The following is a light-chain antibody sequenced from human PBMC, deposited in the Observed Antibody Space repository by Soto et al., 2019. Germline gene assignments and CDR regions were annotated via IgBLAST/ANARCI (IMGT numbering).Light chain of an antibody. Sequence: QSALTQPASVSGSPGQSITISCTGTVSDVGGYNYVSWYQQHPGKAPQLMIYEVSNRPSGVSNRFSGSKSGSTASLTISGLQAEDEADYFCSSYISSTTLVVFGGGTKLTVL. CDR2: EVS. CDR1: VSDVGGYNY. J-gene: IGLJ2*01. V-gene: IGLV2-14*01. CDR3: SSYISSTTLVV.